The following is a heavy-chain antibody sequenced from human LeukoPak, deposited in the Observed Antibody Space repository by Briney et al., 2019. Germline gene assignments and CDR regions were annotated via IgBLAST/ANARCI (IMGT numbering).Heavy chain of an antibody. CDR3: ARDGVEFYNWFDP. D-gene: IGHD2-21*01. CDR2: INSDGSST. Sequence: GGSLRLSCAASGFSFSNYWMHWVRQAPGKGLVWVSRINSDGSSTTYADSVKGRFTISRDNAKSTLYLQMNSLRAEDTAVYYCARDGVEFYNWFDPWGQGTLVTVSS. CDR1: GFSFSNYW. J-gene: IGHJ5*02. V-gene: IGHV3-74*01.